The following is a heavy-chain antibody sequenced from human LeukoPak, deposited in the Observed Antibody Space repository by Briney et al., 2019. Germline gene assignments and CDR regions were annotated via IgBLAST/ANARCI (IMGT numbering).Heavy chain of an antibody. CDR3: ARHRANYYDSSGYFSPFDY. D-gene: IGHD3-22*01. CDR1: GYTFSTYA. J-gene: IGHJ4*02. Sequence: ASVKVSCKASGYTFSTYAITWVRQAPGQGLEWMGWISAHNSNTNYAQNFQGRVTMTTDTSTSTVYMELRSLRSEDTAVYYCARHRANYYDSSGYFSPFDYWGQGTLVTVSS. CDR2: ISAHNSNT. V-gene: IGHV1-18*01.